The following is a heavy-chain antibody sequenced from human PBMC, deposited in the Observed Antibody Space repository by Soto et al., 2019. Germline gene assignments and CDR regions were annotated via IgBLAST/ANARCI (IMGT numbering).Heavy chain of an antibody. V-gene: IGHV1-69*01. Sequence: QVQLVQSGAEVKKPGSSVKVSCKASGGTFNNYAISWVRQAPGQGLEWMGGIIPIFGTANYAQKFQGRVTITADESTSTAYLELRSLRSENTAVYYCARGVHYDSSGYYYFYWGQGTLVTVSS. J-gene: IGHJ4*02. D-gene: IGHD3-22*01. CDR1: GGTFNNYA. CDR3: ARGVHYDSSGYYYFY. CDR2: IIPIFGTA.